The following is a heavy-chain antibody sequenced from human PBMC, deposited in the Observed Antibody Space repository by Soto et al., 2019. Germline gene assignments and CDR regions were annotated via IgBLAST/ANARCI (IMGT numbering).Heavy chain of an antibody. D-gene: IGHD1-1*01. J-gene: IGHJ4*02. V-gene: IGHV3-23*01. Sequence: EVQLLESGGGLVQPGGSLRLSCAASGFTFSTHAVSWVRQVPGEGLEWVAAISGSGGTTYYADSVKGRFTISRDHSRNTMNLQMSTLRVAGMALYYCARQGASTPGTGWLWLFAYWGQGPLVTVSS. CDR3: ARQGASTPGTGWLWLFAY. CDR2: ISGSGGTT. CDR1: GFTFSTHA.